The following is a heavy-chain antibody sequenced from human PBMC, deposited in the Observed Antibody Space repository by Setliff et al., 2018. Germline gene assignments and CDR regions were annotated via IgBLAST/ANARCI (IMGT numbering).Heavy chain of an antibody. CDR1: ALTFSSYW. Sequence: PGGSLRLSFAASALTFSSYWMNWVRQAPGKGLEWVANIKQDGSEIYYVDSVRGRFTISRDTAKNSVYLQMNSLRAEDTAVYYCASGDWFYFDCWGQGTLVTVSS. J-gene: IGHJ4*02. CDR3: ASGDWFYFDC. V-gene: IGHV3-7*01. D-gene: IGHD2-21*01. CDR2: IKQDGSEI.